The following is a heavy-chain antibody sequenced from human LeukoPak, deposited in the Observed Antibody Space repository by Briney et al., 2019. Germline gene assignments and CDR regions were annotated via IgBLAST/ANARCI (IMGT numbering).Heavy chain of an antibody. CDR2: ISGSGGST. CDR3: ARGVRWELYYYMDV. V-gene: IGHV3-23*01. CDR1: GFTFSSYA. D-gene: IGHD1-26*01. J-gene: IGHJ6*03. Sequence: GGSLRLSCVASGFTFSSYAMSWVRQAPGKGLEWVSAISGSGGSTYYADSVKGRFTISRDNSKNSLYLQMNSLRAEDTAVYYCARGVRWELYYYMDVWGKGTTVTVSS.